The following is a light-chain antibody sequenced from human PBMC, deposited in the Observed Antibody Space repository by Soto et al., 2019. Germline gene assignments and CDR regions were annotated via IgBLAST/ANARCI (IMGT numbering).Light chain of an antibody. Sequence: DIQMTQPPSSLSASVGDRVTISCRSSQPISTYLNWYQQKAGRGPKLLIFSGSSLKRGVPSRFTGSGSGTDFTLTISSLQAEDFETCYCQQSYSSPLTFGQRPRLE. CDR3: QQSYSSPLT. V-gene: IGKV1-39*01. CDR1: QPISTY. CDR2: SGS. J-gene: IGKJ2*01.